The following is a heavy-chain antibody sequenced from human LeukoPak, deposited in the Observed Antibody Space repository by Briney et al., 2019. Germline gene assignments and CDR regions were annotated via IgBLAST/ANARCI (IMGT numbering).Heavy chain of an antibody. CDR2: ISSSSSYI. CDR1: GFTFSSYS. V-gene: IGHV3-21*01. CDR3: ARETLSYGDYDIDY. Sequence: GGSLRLSCAASGFTFSSYSMNWVRQAPGKGLEWVSSISSSSSYIYYADSVKGRFTISRDNAKNSLYLQTNSLRAEDTAVYYCARETLSYGDYDIDYWGQGTLVTVSS. D-gene: IGHD4-17*01. J-gene: IGHJ4*02.